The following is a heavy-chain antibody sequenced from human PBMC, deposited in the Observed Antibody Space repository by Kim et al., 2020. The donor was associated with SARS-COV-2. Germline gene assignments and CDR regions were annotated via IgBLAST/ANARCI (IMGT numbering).Heavy chain of an antibody. CDR3: ARRGYCSGGSCYSWFDP. D-gene: IGHD2-15*01. CDR1: GYSFTSYW. V-gene: IGHV5-51*01. CDR2: IYPGDSDT. Sequence: GESLKISCKGSGYSFTSYWIGWVRQMPGKGLEWMGIIYPGDSDTRYSPSFQGQVTISADKSISTAYLQWSSLKASDTAMYYCARRGYCSGGSCYSWFDPWGQGTLVTVSS. J-gene: IGHJ5*02.